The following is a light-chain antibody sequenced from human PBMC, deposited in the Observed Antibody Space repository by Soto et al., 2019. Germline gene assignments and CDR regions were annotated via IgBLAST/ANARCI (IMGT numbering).Light chain of an antibody. CDR1: QSFSGW. Sequence: IHMTQSPSTLSATVGDRVTITCRASQSFSGWLAWYQQKPGKAPKFLIYDDSSLERGVPSRFSGSGSGTEFTLTISSLQPEDFASYYCHHYNSSSPGTLCQGTNVDIK. CDR2: DDS. CDR3: HHYNSSSPGT. J-gene: IGKJ1*01. V-gene: IGKV1-5*01.